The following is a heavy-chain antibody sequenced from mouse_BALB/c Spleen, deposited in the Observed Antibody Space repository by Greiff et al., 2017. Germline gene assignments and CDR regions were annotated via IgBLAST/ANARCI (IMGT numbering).Heavy chain of an antibody. Sequence: EVKLQESGAELVKPGASVKLSCTASGFNIKDTYMHWVKQRPEQGLEWIGRIDPANGNTKYDPKFQGKATITADTSSNTAYLQLSSLTSEDTAVYYCARNWDVGFAYWGQGTLVTVSA. J-gene: IGHJ3*01. CDR1: GFNIKDTY. CDR3: ARNWDVGFAY. CDR2: IDPANGNT. V-gene: IGHV14-3*02. D-gene: IGHD4-1*01.